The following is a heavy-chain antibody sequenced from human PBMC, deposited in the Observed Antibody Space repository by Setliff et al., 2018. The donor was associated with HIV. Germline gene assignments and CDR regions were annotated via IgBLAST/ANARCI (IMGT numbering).Heavy chain of an antibody. J-gene: IGHJ1*01. CDR1: GYRFNTYG. D-gene: IGHD3-9*01. CDR2: ISPYNGDT. Sequence: ASVKVSCKASGYRFNTYGISWVRQAPGQGLEWMGWISPYNGDTRFAKSLQGRVTLTTDTSTNTAYMEMRTLRSEDTAVYYCARDRATYYDILTGYYKRPGSEYFQHWGQGTLVTVLL. V-gene: IGHV1-18*01. CDR3: ARDRATYYDILTGYYKRPGSEYFQH.